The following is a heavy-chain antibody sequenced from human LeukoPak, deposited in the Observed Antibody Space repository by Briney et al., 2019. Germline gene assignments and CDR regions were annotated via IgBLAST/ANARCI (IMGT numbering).Heavy chain of an antibody. CDR3: AKPPKEGLATEYFQH. Sequence: GGSLRLSCAASGFTFTAYGMHWVRQAPGKGLEWVAVISYDGSNKFYADSVKGRFTISRDNSKNTLYLQMNSLRAEDTALYYCAKPPKEGLATEYFQHWGQGTLVTVSS. CDR1: GFTFTAYG. V-gene: IGHV3-30*18. J-gene: IGHJ1*01. CDR2: ISYDGSNK.